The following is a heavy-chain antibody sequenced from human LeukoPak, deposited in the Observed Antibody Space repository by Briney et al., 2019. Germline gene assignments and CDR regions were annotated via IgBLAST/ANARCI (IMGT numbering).Heavy chain of an antibody. V-gene: IGHV3-7*01. Sequence: QPGGSLRLSCAASGFTLSNYWMYWVRQAPGKGLEWVAIIKPDGSDQYYVDSVKGRFTISRDNAKNSLYLQMNSLRAEDTAVYYCANKGRVAYWGQGTLVTVSS. J-gene: IGHJ4*02. CDR1: GFTLSNYW. D-gene: IGHD3-3*01. CDR2: IKPDGSDQ. CDR3: ANKGRVAY.